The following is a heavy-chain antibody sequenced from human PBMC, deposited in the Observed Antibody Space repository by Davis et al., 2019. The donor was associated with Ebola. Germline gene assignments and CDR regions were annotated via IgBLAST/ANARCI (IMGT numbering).Heavy chain of an antibody. D-gene: IGHD3-16*01. CDR2: FDPKYDEP. J-gene: IGHJ4*02. V-gene: IGHV1-24*01. CDR3: AVGGQDGGFDY. Sequence: ASVKVSCKVSGYSLSELSVHWVRQAPGKGLEWMGSFDPKYDEPIYAQKFQVRVTLTEDTSTHTAYMELSSLRSEDTAEYDCAVGGQDGGFDYWGQGTLVTVSS. CDR1: GYSLSELS.